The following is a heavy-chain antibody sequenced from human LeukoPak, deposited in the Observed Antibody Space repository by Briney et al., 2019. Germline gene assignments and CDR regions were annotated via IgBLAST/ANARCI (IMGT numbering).Heavy chain of an antibody. CDR2: ISSSSSYI. V-gene: IGHV3-21*01. J-gene: IGHJ6*03. CDR3: ARSGPYGDYLLPLYYMDV. D-gene: IGHD4-17*01. Sequence: GGSLRLSCAASGFTFGSYSMNWVRQAPGKGLEWVSSISSSSSYIYYADSVKGRFTISRDNAKNSLYLQMNSLRAEDTAVYYCARSGPYGDYLLPLYYMDVWGKGTTVTISS. CDR1: GFTFGSYS.